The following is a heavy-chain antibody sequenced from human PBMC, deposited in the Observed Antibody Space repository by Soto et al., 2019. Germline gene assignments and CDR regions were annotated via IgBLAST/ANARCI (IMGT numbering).Heavy chain of an antibody. CDR2: ISGSGGST. J-gene: IGHJ4*02. CDR1: GFTFSSYA. D-gene: IGHD6-13*01. Sequence: EVQLLESGGGLVQPGGSLRLSCAASGFTFSSYAMSWVRQAPGKGLEWVSAISGSGGSTYYADSVKGRFTISRDNSKNTLYLQMDRLRGEDTAVYYCAKEHGYSSSWFGFDYWGQGTLVTVSS. CDR3: AKEHGYSSSWFGFDY. V-gene: IGHV3-23*01.